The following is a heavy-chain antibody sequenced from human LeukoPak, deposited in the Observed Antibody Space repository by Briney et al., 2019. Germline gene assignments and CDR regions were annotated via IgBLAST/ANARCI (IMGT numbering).Heavy chain of an antibody. CDR1: GFTFSSYA. CDR2: FSTDGSST. CDR3: AKDGQTYYDFWSGYYTGPFYWYFDL. J-gene: IGHJ2*01. D-gene: IGHD3-3*01. Sequence: EGSLRLSCAASGFTFSSYAMHWVRQAPGKGLEYVSTFSTDGSSTYYANSVKGRFTISRDNSKNTVYLQMGSLTTEDMAVYYCAKDGQTYYDFWSGYYTGPFYWYFDLWGRGTLVTVSS. V-gene: IGHV3-64*01.